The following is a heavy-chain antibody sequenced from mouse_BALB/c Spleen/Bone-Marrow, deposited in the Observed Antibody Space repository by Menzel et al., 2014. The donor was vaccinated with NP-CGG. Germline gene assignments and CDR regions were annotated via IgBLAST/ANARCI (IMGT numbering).Heavy chain of an antibody. V-gene: IGHV1-39*01. CDR2: IDPYYGGT. J-gene: IGHJ1*01. Sequence: EVQLQESGPELEKPGASVKISCKAPGYSFTAYNMNWVKQSNGKSLEWIGSIDPYYGGTSYNQKFKGKATLTVDKSSSTAYMQLKNLTSEDSAVYYCTRDDSPYWYFDVWGAGTTVTVSS. D-gene: IGHD2-4*01. CDR3: TRDDSPYWYFDV. CDR1: GYSFTAYN.